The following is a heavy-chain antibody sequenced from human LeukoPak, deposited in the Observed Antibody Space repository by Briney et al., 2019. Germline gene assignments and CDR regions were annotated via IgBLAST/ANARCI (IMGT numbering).Heavy chain of an antibody. CDR3: APGYYGSGSYFYYYYGMDV. Sequence: GASVKVSSKVSGHTLTERPMHWVRQAPGKGLEWMGGFDPEDGETIYAQKFQGRVTMTEDTSTDTAYMELSSLRSEDTAVYYCAPGYYGSGSYFYYYYGMDVWGQGTTVTVSS. V-gene: IGHV1-24*01. D-gene: IGHD3-10*01. CDR1: GHTLTERP. CDR2: FDPEDGET. J-gene: IGHJ6*02.